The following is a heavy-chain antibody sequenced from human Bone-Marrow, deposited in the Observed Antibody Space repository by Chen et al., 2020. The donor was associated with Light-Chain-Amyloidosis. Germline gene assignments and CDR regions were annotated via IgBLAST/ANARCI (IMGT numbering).Heavy chain of an antibody. J-gene: IGHJ3*02. CDR1: GFAFSSYA. CDR3: AKDISYDDILPGYPADAFDI. D-gene: IGHD3-9*01. V-gene: IGHV3-23*04. CDR2: IRGSGCSR. Sequence: EVQLVESGGGLLQRGGSLRLSCAASGFAFSSYAMSWVRQAPGKGLEWGPTIRGSGCSRYYGASVKGRLTISRDNSKNALFRQMNSLRAEDTAVYYCAKDISYDDILPGYPADAFDIWGQGTMVTVSS.